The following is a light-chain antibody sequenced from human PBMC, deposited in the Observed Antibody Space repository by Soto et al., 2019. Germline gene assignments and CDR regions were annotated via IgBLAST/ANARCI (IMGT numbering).Light chain of an antibody. CDR3: QTWGAGIVV. CDR1: SGHSRYA. CDR2: LNSDGSH. Sequence: QSVLTQSPSASASLGASVKLTCTLSSGHSRYAIAWHQQQPEKGPRYLMKLNSDGSHSKGDGIPDRFTGSSSGAERYLTIPSLQSEDEADYYCQTWGAGIVVFGGGTKLTVL. J-gene: IGLJ2*01. V-gene: IGLV4-69*01.